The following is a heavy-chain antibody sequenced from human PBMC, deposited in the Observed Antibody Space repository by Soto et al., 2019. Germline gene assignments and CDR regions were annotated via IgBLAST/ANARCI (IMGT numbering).Heavy chain of an antibody. CDR3: ARPYGDYLTNYYYGMDV. J-gene: IGHJ6*02. V-gene: IGHV1-18*01. D-gene: IGHD4-17*01. Sequence: QVQLVQSGAVAKKPGASVKVSCKASGYTFTSYGISWVRQAPGQGLEWMGWISAYNGNTNYAQNHQGNVPMTTDTSTSTAYMELRSLRSDDTAVYYCARPYGDYLTNYYYGMDVWGQGTTVTVSS. CDR2: ISAYNGNT. CDR1: GYTFTSYG.